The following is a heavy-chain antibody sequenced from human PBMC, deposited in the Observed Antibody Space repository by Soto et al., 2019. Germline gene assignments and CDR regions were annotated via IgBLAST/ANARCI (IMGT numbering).Heavy chain of an antibody. CDR2: IYHSATT. CDR1: GGAISGSY. D-gene: IGHD4-17*01. CDR3: ARDGASSTGDYADAFGI. V-gene: IGHV4-59*01. Sequence: QVQLQESGPGLVKPSETLSLTCTVSGGAISGSYWSWMRQPPGRRLEWIGYIYHSATTNSNPSLRSRVNISADTSKNQSSRKLASVTAADTAISACARDGASSTGDYADAFGIWGQGTMVAFSS. J-gene: IGHJ3*02.